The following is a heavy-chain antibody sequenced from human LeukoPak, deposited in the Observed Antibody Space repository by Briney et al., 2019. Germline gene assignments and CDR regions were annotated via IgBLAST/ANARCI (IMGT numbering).Heavy chain of an antibody. CDR1: GFTFSSYT. V-gene: IGHV3-48*02. J-gene: IGHJ4*02. CDR3: ARDYDSTGQIDY. D-gene: IGHD3-22*01. Sequence: GGSLRLSRAASGFTFSSYTMNWVRQAPGKGLEWISYISSSSSTTYYADSVRGRFTISRDNAKNSLYLQMNSPRDEDTAVYYCARDYDSTGQIDYWGQGTLVTVSS. CDR2: ISSSSSTT.